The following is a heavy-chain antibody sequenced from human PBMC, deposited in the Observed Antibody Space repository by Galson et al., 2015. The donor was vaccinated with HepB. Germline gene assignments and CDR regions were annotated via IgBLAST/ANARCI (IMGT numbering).Heavy chain of an antibody. Sequence: FLRLGCAVHGFGVSAPRLRWVGQAPGKGLEWVPFIGRGGKPFFADSVKGRFSISRDQSKNTLFLQMDNLRPEDTAVYYCASHLRDIDFFDFWGQGTLVAGSS. J-gene: IGHJ4*02. V-gene: IGHV3-66*04. CDR1: GFGVSAPR. CDR2: IGRGGKP. CDR3: ASHLRDIDFFDF. D-gene: IGHD5/OR15-5a*01.